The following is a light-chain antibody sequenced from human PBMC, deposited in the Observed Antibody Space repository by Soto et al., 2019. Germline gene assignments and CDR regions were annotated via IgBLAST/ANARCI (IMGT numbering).Light chain of an antibody. CDR3: SSYAGSNYLAI. CDR1: SSNIGADYD. J-gene: IGLJ2*01. CDR2: GNN. Sequence: QSVLTQPPSVSGAPGQRVTISCTGGSSNIGADYDVHWYQQFPGAPPRVLIFGNNNRPSGVPDRFSGSKSGTSASLAITGLQAEDEADYHCSSYAGSNYLAIFGGGTKLTVL. V-gene: IGLV1-40*01.